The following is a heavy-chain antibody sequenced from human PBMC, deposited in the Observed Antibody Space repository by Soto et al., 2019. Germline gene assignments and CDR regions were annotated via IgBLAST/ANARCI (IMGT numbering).Heavy chain of an antibody. Sequence: GGSLRLSCEASGFTFSSYWMHWARQAPGKGLVWVSRINSDGSSTSYADSVEGRFTISRDNAKNTVYLQMNSLGAEDMAIYYCARGGRDSSGWFNYWGQGTLVTVSS. CDR3: ARGGRDSSGWFNY. V-gene: IGHV3-74*01. J-gene: IGHJ4*02. D-gene: IGHD6-19*01. CDR1: GFTFSSYW. CDR2: INSDGSST.